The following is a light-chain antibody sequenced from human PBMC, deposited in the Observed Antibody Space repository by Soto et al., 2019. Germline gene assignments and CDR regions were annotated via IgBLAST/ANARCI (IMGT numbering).Light chain of an antibody. V-gene: IGKV3-20*01. CDR2: GAS. J-gene: IGKJ1*01. Sequence: EIVLTQSPGTLSLSPGERATLSCRASQSVSSSYLAWYQQKLGQAPRLLIYGASSRATGIPDRFSGSGSGTDFTLTISRLEPEDFAVYYCQQYVSSRAFGQGTKVDIK. CDR1: QSVSSSY. CDR3: QQYVSSRA.